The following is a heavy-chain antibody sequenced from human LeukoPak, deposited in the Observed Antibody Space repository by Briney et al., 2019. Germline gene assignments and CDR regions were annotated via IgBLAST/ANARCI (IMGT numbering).Heavy chain of an antibody. V-gene: IGHV4-39*07. CDR3: ARLQSGEDFWSGYYTGWFDP. CDR1: GGSISSSSYY. D-gene: IGHD3-3*01. Sequence: SETLSLTCTVSGGSISSSSYYWGWVRQPPGKGLEWIGNMYYSGSTYYNPSLKSRVTISVDTSKNQFSLKLSSVTAADTAVYYCARLQSGEDFWSGYYTGWFDPWGQGTLVTVSS. CDR2: MYYSGST. J-gene: IGHJ5*02.